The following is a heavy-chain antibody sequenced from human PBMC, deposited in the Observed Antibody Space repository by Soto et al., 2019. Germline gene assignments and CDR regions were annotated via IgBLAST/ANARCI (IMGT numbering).Heavy chain of an antibody. CDR1: GFTFGDSY. V-gene: IGHV3-11*06. CDR3: VRGGGGGLFDP. CDR2: ISPGSRYP. D-gene: IGHD2-15*01. J-gene: IGHJ5*02. Sequence: GRSLRLSCACSGFTFGDSYMSWIRQAPGKGLEWLSYISPGSRYPAYADSVKGRFTISRDNAKRSLYLQMMSLTAEDTAIYYCVRGGGGGLFDPWGQGTMVTVSS.